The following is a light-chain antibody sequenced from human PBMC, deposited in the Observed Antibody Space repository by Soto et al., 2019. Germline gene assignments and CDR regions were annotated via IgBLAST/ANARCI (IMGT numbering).Light chain of an antibody. CDR1: SSDVGGYNY. V-gene: IGLV2-14*01. CDR3: SSYTSSSLYV. Sequence: QSALTQPASVSGSPGQSITISCNGTSSDVGGYNYVSWYQQHPGKAPKLMIYDVSNRPSGVSNRFSGSKSGNTASLTISGRQAEDEADYYCSSYTSSSLYVFGTGTKVTVL. J-gene: IGLJ1*01. CDR2: DVS.